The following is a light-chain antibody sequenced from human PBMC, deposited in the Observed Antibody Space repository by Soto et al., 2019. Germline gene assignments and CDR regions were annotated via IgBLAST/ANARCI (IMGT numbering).Light chain of an antibody. Sequence: EIVMTQSTATLSVSPGERATLSCRASHSVSSRLAWYQQKPGQAPRLLIYGASTRATGLPARFSGSGSGTEFTLTISSLQPEDFAVYYCQHYTNWPLTFGGGTKVEIK. J-gene: IGKJ4*01. V-gene: IGKV3-15*01. CDR1: HSVSSR. CDR2: GAS. CDR3: QHYTNWPLT.